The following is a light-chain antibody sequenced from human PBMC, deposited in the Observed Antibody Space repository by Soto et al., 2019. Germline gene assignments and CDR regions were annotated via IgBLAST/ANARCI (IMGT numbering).Light chain of an antibody. Sequence: DIQMNQSPSSLSASVGDRVTITCQASQDISNYLNWYQQKPGKAPKLLIYDASNLGTGVPSRFSGSGSGTDFTFTISSLQPEDIATYYCQQYDNLPWTFGQGTKVDIK. CDR2: DAS. V-gene: IGKV1-33*01. CDR1: QDISNY. J-gene: IGKJ1*01. CDR3: QQYDNLPWT.